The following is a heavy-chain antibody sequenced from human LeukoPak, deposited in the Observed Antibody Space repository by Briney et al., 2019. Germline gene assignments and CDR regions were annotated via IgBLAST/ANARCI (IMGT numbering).Heavy chain of an antibody. V-gene: IGHV4-39*07. CDR3: ARRWFGELVGNWFDP. Sequence: SEALSLTCTVSVGSISSTSYYWGWIRQPPGKGLEWIGSINYSGSTYYNPSLKSRVTISVDTSKNQFSLKLSSVTAADTAVYYCARRWFGELVGNWFDPWGQGTLVTVSS. D-gene: IGHD3-10*01. CDR1: VGSISSTSYY. CDR2: INYSGST. J-gene: IGHJ5*02.